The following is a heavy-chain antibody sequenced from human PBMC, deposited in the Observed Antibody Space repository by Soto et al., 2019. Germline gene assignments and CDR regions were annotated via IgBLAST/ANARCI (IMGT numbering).Heavy chain of an antibody. CDR2: IKYSGTT. CDR1: GGSISSSRCH. V-gene: IGHV4-39*07. Sequence: PSETLSLTCTVSGGSISSSRCHWGWIRQPPGKGLEWIASIKYSGTTFYNPSLKSRVTLSVDKSKNEFSLKMSSVTDADTAVYYCTSKFGQLLADAFDIWGQGTMVTVSS. D-gene: IGHD3-10*01. CDR3: TSKFGQLLADAFDI. J-gene: IGHJ3*02.